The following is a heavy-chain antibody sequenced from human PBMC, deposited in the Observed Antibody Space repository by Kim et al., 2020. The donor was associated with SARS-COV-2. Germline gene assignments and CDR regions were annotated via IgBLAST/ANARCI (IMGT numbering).Heavy chain of an antibody. D-gene: IGHD7-27*01. J-gene: IGHJ4*02. Sequence: GGSLRLSCAASGFTFSRSWMHWVRQAPGKGLVWVSRINSDGSSTSYADSVKGRFTISRDNAKNTLYLQMNSLRAEDTAVYYCARVGHLVADYWGAQLYYFDYWGQGTLVTVSS. CDR3: ARVGHLVADYWGAQLYYFDY. CDR2: INSDGSST. CDR1: GFTFSRSW. V-gene: IGHV3-74*01.